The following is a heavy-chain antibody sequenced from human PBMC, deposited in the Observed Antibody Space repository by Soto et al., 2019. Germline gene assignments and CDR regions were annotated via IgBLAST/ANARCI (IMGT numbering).Heavy chain of an antibody. CDR1: GGSFSGYY. Sequence: SETLSLTCAVYGGSFSGYYWSWIRQPPGKGLEWIGEINHSGSTNYNPSLKSRVTISVDTSKNQFSLKLSSVTAADTAVYYCASAASRETGTSWYDPWGQGILVT. V-gene: IGHV4-34*01. D-gene: IGHD1-7*01. CDR3: ASAASRETGTSWYDP. CDR2: INHSGST. J-gene: IGHJ5*02.